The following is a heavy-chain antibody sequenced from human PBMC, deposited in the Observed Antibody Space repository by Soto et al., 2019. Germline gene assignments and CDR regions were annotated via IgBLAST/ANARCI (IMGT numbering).Heavy chain of an antibody. Sequence: QVQLVESGGGLVKPGGSLRLSCAASGFTFSDYYMSWIRQAPGKGLEWVSYISSSGSTIYYADSVKGRFTISRDNAKNSLYLQMNSLRAEDPAVYSCAGEATNPAIFDYWGQGTLVTVSS. V-gene: IGHV3-11*01. CDR2: ISSSGSTI. J-gene: IGHJ4*02. D-gene: IGHD1-26*01. CDR1: GFTFSDYY. CDR3: AGEATNPAIFDY.